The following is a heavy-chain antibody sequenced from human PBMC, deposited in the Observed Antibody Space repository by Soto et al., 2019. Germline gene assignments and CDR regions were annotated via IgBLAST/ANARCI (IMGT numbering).Heavy chain of an antibody. CDR2: IKQDGSEK. D-gene: IGHD4-4*01. J-gene: IGHJ6*02. CDR1: GFTFSSYW. V-gene: IGHV3-7*01. CDR3: AKDSHSNYGVPDYYYYGMDV. Sequence: EVQLVESGGGLVQPGGSLRLSCAASGFTFSSYWMSWVRQAPGKGLEWVANIKQDGSEKYYVDSVKGRFTISRDNSKNTLYLQMNSLRAEDTAVYYCAKDSHSNYGVPDYYYYGMDVWGQGTTVTVSS.